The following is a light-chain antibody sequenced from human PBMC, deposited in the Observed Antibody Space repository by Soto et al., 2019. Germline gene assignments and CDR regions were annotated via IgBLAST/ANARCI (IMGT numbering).Light chain of an antibody. V-gene: IGKV3-20*01. CDR3: QQYGSSLFT. Sequence: DIVLTQSPGTLSLSPGERATLSCRASQSVSSKYLAWYQQKPGQPPRVLIYGTSIRATGIPERFSGGGSGTDFTLTITRLVSEDFAVYYCQQYGSSLFTFGPGTKVDFK. CDR1: QSVSSKY. CDR2: GTS. J-gene: IGKJ3*01.